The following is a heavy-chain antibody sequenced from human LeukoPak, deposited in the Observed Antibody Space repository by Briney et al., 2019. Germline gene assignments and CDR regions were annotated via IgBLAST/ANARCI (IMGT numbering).Heavy chain of an antibody. CDR2: IRYDGRNK. CDR1: GFSFSDYA. J-gene: IGHJ4*02. D-gene: IGHD3-22*01. V-gene: IGHV3-30*02. Sequence: GGSLRLSCAASGFSFSDYAMHWVRQAPGKGLEWLTFIRYDGRNKYYADSLKGRFTISRDDSKNTLYLQMNSLRAEDTAVYYCAKEAFVESGYYPLDYWGQGTLVTVSS. CDR3: AKEAFVESGYYPLDY.